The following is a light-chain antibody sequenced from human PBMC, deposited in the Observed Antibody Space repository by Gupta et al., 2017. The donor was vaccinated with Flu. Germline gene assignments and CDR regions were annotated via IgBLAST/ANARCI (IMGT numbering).Light chain of an antibody. CDR3: QVWDSNSDRPV. V-gene: IGLV3-21*02. CDR2: GDR. Sequence: SYVLTQAPSVSVAPGQTATVTCGGNGIATKSVRWYQQKPGQAPVLVVYGDRDRPSGSPERFSGSSSGNTATLTISRVEAADEADFYCQVWDSNSDRPVFGTGTKVTVL. CDR1: GIATKS. J-gene: IGLJ1*01.